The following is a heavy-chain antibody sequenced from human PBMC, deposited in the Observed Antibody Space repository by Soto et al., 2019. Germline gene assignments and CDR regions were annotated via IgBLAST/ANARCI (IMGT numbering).Heavy chain of an antibody. CDR2: ISGSGGST. V-gene: IGHV3-23*01. D-gene: IGHD2-15*01. CDR3: AKESYCSGGSCYPPHFDY. Sequence: SLRLSCAASGFTFSSYAMSWVRQAPGKGLEWVSAISGSGGSTYYADSVKGRFTISRDNSKNTLYLQMNSLRAEDTAVYYCAKESYCSGGSCYPPHFDYWGQGTLVTVSS. J-gene: IGHJ4*02. CDR1: GFTFSSYA.